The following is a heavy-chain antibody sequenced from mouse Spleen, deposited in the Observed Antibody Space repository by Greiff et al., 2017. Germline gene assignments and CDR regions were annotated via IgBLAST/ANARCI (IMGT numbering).Heavy chain of an antibody. Sequence: EVQVVESGGGLVKPGGSLKLSCAASGFTFSSYAMSWVRQTPEKRLEWVATISSGGSYTYYPDSVKGRFTISRDNAKNTLYLQMSSLRSEDTAMYYCARRGGYDYEFAYWGQGTLVTVSA. J-gene: IGHJ3*01. D-gene: IGHD2-4*01. CDR2: ISSGGSYT. V-gene: IGHV5-9-3*01. CDR3: ARRGGYDYEFAY. CDR1: GFTFSSYA.